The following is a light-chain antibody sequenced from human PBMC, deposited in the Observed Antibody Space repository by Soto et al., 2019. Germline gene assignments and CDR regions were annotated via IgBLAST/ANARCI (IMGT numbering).Light chain of an antibody. CDR2: KAS. J-gene: IGKJ1*01. CDR3: QHYNSYSEA. V-gene: IGKV1-5*03. CDR1: QSISSW. Sequence: DLQMTQSPSTLSASVGDRVTITCRASQSISSWLAWYQQKPGKAPKLLIYKASTLKSGVPSRFSGSGSGTEFTLTISSLQPDDFATYYRQHYNSYSEAFGQGTKVDIK.